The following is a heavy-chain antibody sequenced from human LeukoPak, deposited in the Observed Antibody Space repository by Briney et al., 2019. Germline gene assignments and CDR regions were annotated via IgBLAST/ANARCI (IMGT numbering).Heavy chain of an antibody. J-gene: IGHJ4*02. CDR2: LNWNGAST. CDR1: GFTFDDYG. V-gene: IGHV3-20*04. D-gene: IGHD6-13*01. Sequence: GGSLRLSCAASGFTFDDYGLSWVRQVPGKGLEWVSGLNWNGASTGYADSVKGRFTISRDNAKNSLYLQMNSLRAEDTAVYYCAREPTYTSTWYTSCDYWGQGILVTVSS. CDR3: AREPTYTSTWYTSCDY.